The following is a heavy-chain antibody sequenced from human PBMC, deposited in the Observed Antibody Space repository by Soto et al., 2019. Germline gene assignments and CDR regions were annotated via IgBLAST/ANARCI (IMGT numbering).Heavy chain of an antibody. D-gene: IGHD6-6*01. CDR2: IWYDGSNK. CDR3: ARDTEYSSSYHFDY. Sequence: QVQLVESGGGVVQPGRSLRLSCAASGFTFSSYGMHWVRQAPGKGLEWVAVIWYDGSNKYYADSVKGRFTISRDNSKNTRYLQMNSLRAEDTAVYYCARDTEYSSSYHFDYWGQGTLVTVSS. J-gene: IGHJ4*02. V-gene: IGHV3-33*01. CDR1: GFTFSSYG.